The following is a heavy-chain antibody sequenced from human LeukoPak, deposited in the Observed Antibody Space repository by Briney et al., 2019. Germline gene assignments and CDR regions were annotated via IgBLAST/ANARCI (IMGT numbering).Heavy chain of an antibody. V-gene: IGHV4-59*01. CDR3: ARGGGRIAAAGTGKYYYYYGMDV. D-gene: IGHD6-13*01. J-gene: IGHJ6*02. Sequence: PSETLSLTCTVSGGSISSYYWSWIRQPPGKGLEWIGYIYYSGSTNYNPSLKSRVTISVDTSKNQFSLKLSSVTAADTAVYYCARGGGRIAAAGTGKYYYYYGMDVWGQGTTVTVSS. CDR2: IYYSGST. CDR1: GGSISSYY.